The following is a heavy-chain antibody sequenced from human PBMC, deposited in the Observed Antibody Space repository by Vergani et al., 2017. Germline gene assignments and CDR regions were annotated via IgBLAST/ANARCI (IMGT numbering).Heavy chain of an antibody. V-gene: IGHV1-69*06. CDR3: ASATGYCSSTSCYNFDY. CDR1: GYTFTGYY. J-gene: IGHJ4*02. Sequence: QVQLVQSGAEVKKPGASVKVSCKASGYTFTGYYMHWVRQAPGQGLEWMGWIIPIFGTANYAQQFQGRVTITADKSTSTAYMELSSLRSEDTAVYYCASATGYCSSTSCYNFDYWGQGTLVTVSS. D-gene: IGHD2-2*01. CDR2: IIPIFGTA.